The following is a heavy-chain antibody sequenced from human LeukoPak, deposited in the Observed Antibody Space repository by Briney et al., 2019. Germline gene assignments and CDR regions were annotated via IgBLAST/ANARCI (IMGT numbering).Heavy chain of an antibody. V-gene: IGHV5-51*01. D-gene: IGHD3-22*01. J-gene: IGHJ4*02. Sequence: GASLKISCKGSGYIFTSYWIGWVRQLPGKGLEWMGIIYPGDSDTRYSPSFQGQVTISADKSISTAYLQWSSLKASDTAMYYCARRPIYYYDSSGYDYWGQGTLVTVSS. CDR2: IYPGDSDT. CDR1: GYIFTSYW. CDR3: ARRPIYYYDSSGYDY.